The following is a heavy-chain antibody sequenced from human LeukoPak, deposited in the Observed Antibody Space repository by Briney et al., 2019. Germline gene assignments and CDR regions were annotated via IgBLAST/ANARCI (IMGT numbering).Heavy chain of an antibody. V-gene: IGHV4-59*12. J-gene: IGHJ2*01. Sequence: ASETLSLTCTVSGGSIRSYYWSWIRQPPGKGLQWIGYMYYSGSTKYNPSPKSRVTISLDTSKNHFSLELSSVTAADTAVYYCARGHYTSAWYWYFDLWGRGTLVTVSS. D-gene: IGHD6-19*01. CDR2: MYYSGST. CDR1: GGSIRSYY. CDR3: ARGHYTSAWYWYFDL.